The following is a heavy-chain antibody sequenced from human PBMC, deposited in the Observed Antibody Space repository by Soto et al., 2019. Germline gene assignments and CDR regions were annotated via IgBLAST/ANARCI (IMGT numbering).Heavy chain of an antibody. V-gene: IGHV4-31*03. CDR2: ITHRGSL. CDR1: GGSMTSGDQY. D-gene: IGHD1-1*01. Sequence: QVQLQESGPGLVKPSQTLSLTCTVTGGSMTSGDQYWTWIRHRPGEGLEWFGYITHRGSLYYNQSLKSRVSMSVDTSQNQFSLNLSSVTAADTAVYYCARELPQRQGRNMDVWGQGTTVTVSS. J-gene: IGHJ6*02. CDR3: ARELPQRQGRNMDV.